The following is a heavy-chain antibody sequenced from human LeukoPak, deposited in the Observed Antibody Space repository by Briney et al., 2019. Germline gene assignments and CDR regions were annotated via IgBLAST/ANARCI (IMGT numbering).Heavy chain of an antibody. J-gene: IGHJ4*02. Sequence: GGSLRLSCAASGFTFSSYGMSWVRQAPGKGLVWVSRINSDGSSTSYADSVKGRFTISRDNAKNTLYLQMNSLRAEDTAVYYCARFWDTAMVLDYWGQGTLVTVSS. CDR2: INSDGSST. D-gene: IGHD5-18*01. CDR3: ARFWDTAMVLDY. CDR1: GFTFSSYG. V-gene: IGHV3-74*01.